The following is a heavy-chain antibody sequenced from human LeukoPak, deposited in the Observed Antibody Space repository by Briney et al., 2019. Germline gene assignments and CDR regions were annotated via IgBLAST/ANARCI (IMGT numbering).Heavy chain of an antibody. J-gene: IGHJ4*02. CDR1: GGSISSSSHC. Sequence: PSETLSLTCTVSGGSISSSSHCWGWIRQPPGQGLEWIGSISYTGTTYYNPSLKSRVTIPVDTSKNQFSLKLSSVTAADTAVYFCTRDLAGHFGGFYFDYWGQGTLVTVSS. CDR3: TRDLAGHFGGFYFDY. V-gene: IGHV4-39*07. D-gene: IGHD2-21*01. CDR2: ISYTGTT.